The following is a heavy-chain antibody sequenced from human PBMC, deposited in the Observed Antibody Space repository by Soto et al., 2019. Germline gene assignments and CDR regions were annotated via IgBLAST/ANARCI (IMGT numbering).Heavy chain of an antibody. CDR1: GGTFSSYA. J-gene: IGHJ4*02. CDR3: ASRTWTFSGYYDSSGYYLH. D-gene: IGHD3-22*01. V-gene: IGHV1-69*13. Sequence: ASVKVSCKASGGTFSSYAISWVRQAPGQGLEWMGGIIPIFGTANYAQKFQGRVTITADESTSTAYMELSSLRSEDTAVYYCASRTWTFSGYYDSSGYYLHWGQGTLVTVSS. CDR2: IIPIFGTA.